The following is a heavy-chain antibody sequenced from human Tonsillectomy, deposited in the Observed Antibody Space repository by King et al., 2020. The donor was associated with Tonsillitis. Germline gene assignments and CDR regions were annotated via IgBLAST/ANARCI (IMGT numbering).Heavy chain of an antibody. V-gene: IGHV3-7*03. Sequence: VQLVESGGGLVQPGGSLRLSCAASGFTFSRYWMSWVRQAPGKGLEWVADINQDGSEKYYVDSVKGRFTISRDNGKNSVFLQLNSLRGEDTAVYFCARESGGGPSGYDAYSYYYGMDVWGQGTTVTVSS. CDR2: INQDGSEK. D-gene: IGHD5-12*01. J-gene: IGHJ6*02. CDR3: ARESGGGPSGYDAYSYYYGMDV. CDR1: GFTFSRYW.